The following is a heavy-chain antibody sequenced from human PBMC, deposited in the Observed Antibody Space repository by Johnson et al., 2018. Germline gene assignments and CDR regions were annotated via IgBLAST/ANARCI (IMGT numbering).Heavy chain of an antibody. CDR1: GGSISSSSYY. D-gene: IGHD1-26*01. CDR2: IYYSGST. Sequence: QVQLQESGPGLVKPSETLSLTCSVSGGSISSSSYYWGWIRQPPGKGLEWIASIYYSGSTYYNPSLKSRVTISVDTSKNQFSLKLTSVTAADPAVFFCARGVGALPFEIWGQGTMVTVSS. V-gene: IGHV4-39*07. J-gene: IGHJ3*02. CDR3: ARGVGALPFEI.